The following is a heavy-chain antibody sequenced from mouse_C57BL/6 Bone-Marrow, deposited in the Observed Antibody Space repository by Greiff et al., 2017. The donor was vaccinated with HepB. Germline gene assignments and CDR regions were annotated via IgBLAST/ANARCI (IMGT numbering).Heavy chain of an antibody. CDR1: GFTFSNYW. V-gene: IGHV6-3*01. J-gene: IGHJ1*03. Sequence: EVQVVESGGGLVQPGGSMKLSCVASGFTFSNYWMNWVRQSPEKGLEWVAQIRLKSDNYATHYAESVKGRFTISRDDSKSSVYLQMNNLRAEDTGIYYCTDYYGSSQYFDVWGTGTTVTVSS. CDR3: TDYYGSSQYFDV. CDR2: IRLKSDNYAT. D-gene: IGHD1-1*01.